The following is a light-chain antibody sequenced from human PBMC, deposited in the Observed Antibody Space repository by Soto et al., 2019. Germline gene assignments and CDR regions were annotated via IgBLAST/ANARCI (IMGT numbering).Light chain of an antibody. V-gene: IGKV1-9*01. CDR1: QGISSY. Sequence: DIQLTQSPSFLSASVGDRVTITCRASQGISSYLAWYQQKPGEAPNLLIYAASTLQTGVPSRFSGSGSGTEFTLTISSLQPEDFATYYCQQLNSYPLTFGQGTKVEIK. CDR2: AAS. J-gene: IGKJ1*01. CDR3: QQLNSYPLT.